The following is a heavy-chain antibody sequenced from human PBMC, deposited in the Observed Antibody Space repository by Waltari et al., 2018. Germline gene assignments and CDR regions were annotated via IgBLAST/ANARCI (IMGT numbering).Heavy chain of an antibody. V-gene: IGHV3-7*01. J-gene: IGHJ4*02. CDR3: VRGAVDN. D-gene: IGHD2-15*01. CDR1: GFPFSTHW. CDR2: IKQDGREK. Sequence: EVQLVESGGGLVQPGGSLRLSCAASGFPFSTHWLSWARQAPGKGLEGVAKIKQDGREKYDVDSEKGRFTIPRDNAKNSLYLQMNSLRAEDSAVYHCVRGAVDNWGQGTLVTVSS.